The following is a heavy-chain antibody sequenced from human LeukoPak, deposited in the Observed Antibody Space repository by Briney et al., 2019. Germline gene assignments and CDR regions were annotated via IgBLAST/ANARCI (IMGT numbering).Heavy chain of an antibody. J-gene: IGHJ3*02. Sequence: GGSLRLSCAASGFTFSSYGMHWVRQAPGKGLVWVSRINSDGSSTSYADSVKGRFTISRDNAKNTLYLQMNSLRAEDTAVYYCARAGGYCTNGVCYYDAFDIWGQGTMVTVSS. CDR3: ARAGGYCTNGVCYYDAFDI. D-gene: IGHD2-8*01. CDR1: GFTFSSYG. V-gene: IGHV3-74*01. CDR2: INSDGSST.